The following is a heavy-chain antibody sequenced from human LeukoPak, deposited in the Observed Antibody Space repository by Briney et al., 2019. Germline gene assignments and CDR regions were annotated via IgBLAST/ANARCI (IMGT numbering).Heavy chain of an antibody. D-gene: IGHD6-13*01. V-gene: IGHV4-4*07. J-gene: IGHJ6*02. CDR2: IYTSGST. CDR3: ATLRGDIAADYGMDV. CDR1: GGSISSYY. Sequence: PSETLSLTCTVSGGSISSYYWSWIRQPAGKGLEWVGRIYTSGSTNYNPSLKSRVTMSVDTSKNQFSLKLSSVTAADTAVYYCATLRGDIAADYGMDVWGQRTTVTVSS.